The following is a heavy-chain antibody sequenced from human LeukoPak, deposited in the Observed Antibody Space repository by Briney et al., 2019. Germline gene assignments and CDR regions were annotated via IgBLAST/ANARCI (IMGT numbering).Heavy chain of an antibody. CDR2: IYYSGST. CDR3: ARPDYGKQPLDY. J-gene: IGHJ4*02. V-gene: IGHV4-39*01. CDR1: GGSISSSSYY. D-gene: IGHD4-17*01. Sequence: SETLSLTCTVSGGSISSSSYYWGWIRQPPGKGLEWIGSIYYSGSTYYNPSLKSRVTISVDTSKNQFSLKLSSVTAADTAVYYCARPDYGKQPLDYWGQGTLVTVSS.